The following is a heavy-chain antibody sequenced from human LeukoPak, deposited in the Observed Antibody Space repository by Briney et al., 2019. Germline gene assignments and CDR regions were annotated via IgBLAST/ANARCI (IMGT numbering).Heavy chain of an antibody. Sequence: PGGCLRLSCAASGFTFSSYEMNWVRQAPGKGLEWGSYIRSSGSTIYYADPVKGRFTISRDNAKNSLYLQMNSLRAEDTAVYYCARVGWGKYQLPNYFDYWGQGTLVTVSS. CDR2: IRSSGSTI. J-gene: IGHJ4*02. D-gene: IGHD2-2*01. V-gene: IGHV3-48*03. CDR3: ARVGWGKYQLPNYFDY. CDR1: GFTFSSYE.